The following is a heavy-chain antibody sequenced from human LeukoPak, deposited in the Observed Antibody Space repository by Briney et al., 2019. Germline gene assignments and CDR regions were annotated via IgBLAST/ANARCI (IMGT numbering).Heavy chain of an antibody. CDR3: ARDYCSSTSCLFDY. D-gene: IGHD2-2*01. Sequence: AASVRVSCTASGGTFSIDAISWVRRAPGQGVEWMGGIIPIFGTANYAQKFQGRVTITADESTSTAYMELSRLRSDDTAVYYCARDYCSSTSCLFDYWGQGTLVTVSS. CDR2: IIPIFGTA. V-gene: IGHV1-69*13. J-gene: IGHJ4*02. CDR1: GGTFSIDA.